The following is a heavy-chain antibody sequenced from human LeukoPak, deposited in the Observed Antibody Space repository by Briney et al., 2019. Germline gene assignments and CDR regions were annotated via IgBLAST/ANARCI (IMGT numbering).Heavy chain of an antibody. D-gene: IGHD2-2*01. CDR2: IYTSGST. Sequence: PSETLSLTCTVSGGSISSYYWSWIRQPAGKGLEWIGRIYTSGSTNYNPSLKSRVTMSVDTSKNQFPLKLSSVTAADTAVYYCARAPEGGYCSSTSCYSSPFDYWGQGTLVTVSS. V-gene: IGHV4-4*07. CDR1: GGSISSYY. CDR3: ARAPEGGYCSSTSCYSSPFDY. J-gene: IGHJ4*02.